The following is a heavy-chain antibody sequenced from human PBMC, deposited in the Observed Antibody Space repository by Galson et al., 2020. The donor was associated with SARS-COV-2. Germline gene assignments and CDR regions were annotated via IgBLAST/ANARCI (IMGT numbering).Heavy chain of an antibody. Sequence: ASVKVSCKASGYSFIDYYVHWVRQAYGQGLEWMGWVNPNSGVTNFAQKFQGRVTLTTDTSIDTAYMELDSLRLDDTAGYYCARGRRWVGSRPAGLPAVEDLGQGTLVTVSS. J-gene: IGHJ4*02. V-gene: IGHV1-2*02. D-gene: IGHD1-26*01. CDR2: VNPNSGVT. CDR3: ARGRRWVGSRPAGLPAVED. CDR1: GYSFIDYY.